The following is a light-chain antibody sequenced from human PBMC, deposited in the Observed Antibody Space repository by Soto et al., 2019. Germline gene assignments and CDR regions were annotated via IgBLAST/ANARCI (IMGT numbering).Light chain of an antibody. Sequence: QPALTQPASVSGSPGQSIAISCTGTSSDVGGYNYVSWYQHHPGKAPTVMIYDVSNRPSGVSDRFSGSKSGNTASLTISGLQADDEADYYCSSYTSSSTYVFGTGTKLTVL. CDR2: DVS. CDR1: SSDVGGYNY. CDR3: SSYTSSSTYV. J-gene: IGLJ1*01. V-gene: IGLV2-14*03.